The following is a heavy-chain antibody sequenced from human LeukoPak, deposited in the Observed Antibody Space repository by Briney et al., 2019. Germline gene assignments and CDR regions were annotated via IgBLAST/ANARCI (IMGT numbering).Heavy chain of an antibody. J-gene: IGHJ5*02. CDR2: IITKLGTA. D-gene: IGHD1-7*01. CDR3: ARDTLELRDGWFDP. CDR1: GGTFSSYA. V-gene: IGHV1-69*13. Sequence: SVKVSCKGSGGTFSSYARSWVRQAPGQGSEWRGGIITKLGTANYAQKLQGRETITADETKSRAYMEESRLRSEDTAVYYCARDTLELRDGWFDPWGQGTLVTVSS.